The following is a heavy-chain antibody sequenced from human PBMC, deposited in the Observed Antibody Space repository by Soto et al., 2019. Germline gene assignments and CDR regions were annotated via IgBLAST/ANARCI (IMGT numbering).Heavy chain of an antibody. CDR1: GDSVSSNTVA. J-gene: IGHJ5*01. CDR3: ARSGFGHQVHWFDS. CDR2: TYYRSKWYD. D-gene: IGHD3-16*01. V-gene: IGHV6-1*01. Sequence: QVQLQQSGPGLVKPSQTLSLTCAISGDSVSSNTVAWNWIRQSPSRGLEWLGRTYYRSKWYDDYAESVKSRITINPDTSKNHFSLHLNSVTLEDTAVYYCARSGFGHQVHWFDSWGQGTLVTVSS.